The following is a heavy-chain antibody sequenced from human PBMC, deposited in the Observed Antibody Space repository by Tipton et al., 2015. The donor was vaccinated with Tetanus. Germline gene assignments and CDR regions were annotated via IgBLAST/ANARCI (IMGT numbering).Heavy chain of an antibody. J-gene: IGHJ4*02. CDR1: GFTFDDYT. CDR3: AKEDRRRAEYYFDF. Sequence: SLRLSCAASGFTFDDYTMHWVRQAPGKGLEWVSLIRWNGGGTHYADSVKGRFTVSRDNSKNTVYLQMNNLRAEDTAVYFCAKEDRRRAEYYFDFWGQGTLVTVSS. D-gene: IGHD2/OR15-2a*01. V-gene: IGHV3-43*01. CDR2: IRWNGGGT.